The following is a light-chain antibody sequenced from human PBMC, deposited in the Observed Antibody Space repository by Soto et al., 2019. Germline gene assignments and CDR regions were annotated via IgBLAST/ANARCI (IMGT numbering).Light chain of an antibody. J-gene: IGKJ4*01. CDR2: AAS. Sequence: DIQLTQSPSFLSASVGDRVTITCRASQGISSYLAWYQQKPGKAPKLLIYAASPLQSGVPSRLSGSGSGTEFTLTISSLQTEDFATYDCQQLNSYPVTFGGGTKVESK. CDR1: QGISSY. V-gene: IGKV1-9*01. CDR3: QQLNSYPVT.